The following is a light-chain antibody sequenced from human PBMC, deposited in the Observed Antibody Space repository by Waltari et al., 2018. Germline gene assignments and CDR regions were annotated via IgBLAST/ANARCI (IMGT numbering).Light chain of an antibody. Sequence: IVMTQAPLPLSVTPGQPASMSRKSSQSLLHSDGRARLYWYVQKPGQSPQLLIHAVSNRFSGVTDRFSGSGSGTDFTLKISRVEAEDVGVYFCMQNIQLPTFGQGTKVEIE. CDR2: AVS. CDR1: QSLLHSDGRAR. CDR3: MQNIQLPT. J-gene: IGKJ1*01. V-gene: IGKV2D-29*02.